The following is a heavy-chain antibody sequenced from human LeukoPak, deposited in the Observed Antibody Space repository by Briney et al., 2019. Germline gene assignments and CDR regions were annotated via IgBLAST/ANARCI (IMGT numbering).Heavy chain of an antibody. CDR3: ARSDSGSYYSHYYYYMDV. Sequence: PSQTLSLTCTVSGGSISSGSYYWSWIRQPGGKGLEWIGRICTSGSTNYYPSLKSRVTISVDTPKNQFSLKLSSVTAADTAVYYCARSDSGSYYSHYYYYMDVWGKGTTVTVSS. CDR2: ICTSGST. CDR1: GGSISSGSYY. D-gene: IGHD1-26*01. J-gene: IGHJ6*03. V-gene: IGHV4-61*02.